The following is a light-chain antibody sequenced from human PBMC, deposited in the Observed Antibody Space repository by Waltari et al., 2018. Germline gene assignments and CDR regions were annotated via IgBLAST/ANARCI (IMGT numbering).Light chain of an antibody. Sequence: EIVLTQSPATVSLSPGESPPLSCRASQSVTTLLAWYQQRPGQAPRLLIYDASNRATGIPARFSGSGFGTGFTLTISNLDPEDSAIYYCQQRSSWGFTFGPGTKVEIK. V-gene: IGKV3-11*01. J-gene: IGKJ3*01. CDR2: DAS. CDR1: QSVTTL. CDR3: QQRSSWGFT.